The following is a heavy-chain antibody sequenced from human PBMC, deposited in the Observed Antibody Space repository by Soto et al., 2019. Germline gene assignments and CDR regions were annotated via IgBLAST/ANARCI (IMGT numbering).Heavy chain of an antibody. Sequence: ASVKVSCKASGYTFTSYGISWVRQSPGQGLEWMGWISAYNGDTNYAQKLQGRVTMTTDTSTSTAYMELRSLRSDDTAVYYCVRAPTIYCSSTSCYSADYWGQGTLVTVSS. CDR2: ISAYNGDT. CDR3: VRAPTIYCSSTSCYSADY. CDR1: GYTFTSYG. V-gene: IGHV1-18*01. D-gene: IGHD2-2*01. J-gene: IGHJ4*02.